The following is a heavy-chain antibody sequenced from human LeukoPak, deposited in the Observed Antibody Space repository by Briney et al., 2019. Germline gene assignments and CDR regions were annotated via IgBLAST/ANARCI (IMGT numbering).Heavy chain of an antibody. J-gene: IGHJ3*02. CDR1: GGSISSYY. CDR2: IYYSGST. D-gene: IGHD6-13*01. Sequence: SETLSLTCTVSGGSISSYYWSWIRQPPGKGLEWIGYIYYSGSTNYNPSLKSRVTISVDTSKNQFSLKLSSVTAADTAVYYCARRSSSWYNDAFDIWGQGTMVTVSS. CDR3: ARRSSSWYNDAFDI. V-gene: IGHV4-59*12.